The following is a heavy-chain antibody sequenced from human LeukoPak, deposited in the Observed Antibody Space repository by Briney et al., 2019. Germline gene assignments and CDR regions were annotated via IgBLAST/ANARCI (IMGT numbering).Heavy chain of an antibody. CDR3: AAGGSGLDAFDI. CDR2: IVVGSGNT. CDR1: GFTFTISA. D-gene: IGHD3-16*01. V-gene: IGHV1-58*01. J-gene: IGHJ3*02. Sequence: VASVKVSCKASGFTFTISAVQWVRQARGQRLEWIGWIVVGSGNTNYAQKFQERVTITRDMSTSTAYMELSSLRSEDTAVYYCAAGGSGLDAFDIWGQGTMVTVSS.